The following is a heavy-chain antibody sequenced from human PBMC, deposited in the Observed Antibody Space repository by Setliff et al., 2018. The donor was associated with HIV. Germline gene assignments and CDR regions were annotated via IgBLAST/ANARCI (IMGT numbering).Heavy chain of an antibody. J-gene: IGHJ4*02. Sequence: GASVKVSCKSSGYPFADHYLHWVRQAPGQGLQWMGWINPRSGVTKYAQNFQGRFIMTTDTTINTAYMQLERLTSDDTALYHCARDSGTNDHFLSPYYGALDFWGLGTLVTVSS. CDR1: GYPFADHY. D-gene: IGHD3-3*02. CDR2: INPRSGVT. V-gene: IGHV1-2*02. CDR3: ARDSGTNDHFLSPYYGALDF.